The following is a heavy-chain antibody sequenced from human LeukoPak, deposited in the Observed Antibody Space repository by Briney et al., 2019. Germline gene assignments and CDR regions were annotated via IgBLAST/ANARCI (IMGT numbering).Heavy chain of an antibody. V-gene: IGHV2-5*01. Sequence: SGPTLVKPTQTLTLTCTFSGSSFTTGMCVGWVRQPPGKAPEWLGFIYWNDDKRYSPSLKNRLTITKDTSKNQVVLTMTNMDPVDTATYYLAYRGTGPQLDSWDQGTLSPVSS. CDR2: IYWNDDK. J-gene: IGHJ4*02. CDR1: GSSFTTGMC. D-gene: IGHD1/OR15-1a*01. CDR3: AYRGTGPQLDS.